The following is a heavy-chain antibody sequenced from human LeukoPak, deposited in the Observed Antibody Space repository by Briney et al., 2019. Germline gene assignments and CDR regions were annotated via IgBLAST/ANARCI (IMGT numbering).Heavy chain of an antibody. CDR3: AKDEQWLVPDY. Sequence: GGSLRLSCAASGFTFSSYGMHWVRQAPGKGLEWVAVISYDGSNKYYADSVKGRFTISRDNSKNALYLQMNSLRAEDTAVYYCAKDEQWLVPDYWGQGTLVTVSS. V-gene: IGHV3-30*18. J-gene: IGHJ4*02. D-gene: IGHD6-19*01. CDR1: GFTFSSYG. CDR2: ISYDGSNK.